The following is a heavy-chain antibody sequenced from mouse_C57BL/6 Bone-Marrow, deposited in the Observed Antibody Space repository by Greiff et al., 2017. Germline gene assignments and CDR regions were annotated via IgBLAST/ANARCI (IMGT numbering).Heavy chain of an antibody. CDR1: GYTFTSYG. D-gene: IGHD2-3*01. V-gene: IGHV1-81*01. Sequence: VQLQQSGAELARPGASVKLSCKASGYTFTSYGISWVKQRTGQGLEWIGEIYPRSGNTYYNEKFKGKATLTADKSSSTAYMELRSLTSEDSAVYFCARSRWLLYFDYWGQGTTLTVSS. J-gene: IGHJ2*01. CDR2: IYPRSGNT. CDR3: ARSRWLLYFDY.